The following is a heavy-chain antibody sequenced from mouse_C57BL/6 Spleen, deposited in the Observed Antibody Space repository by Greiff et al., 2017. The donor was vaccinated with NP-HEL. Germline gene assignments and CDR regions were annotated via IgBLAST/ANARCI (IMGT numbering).Heavy chain of an antibody. V-gene: IGHV1-76*01. D-gene: IGHD1-1*01. CDR3: AREGLRWFDY. CDR2: IYPGSGNT. Sequence: QVQLKQSGAELVRPGASVKLSCKASGYTFTDYYINWVKQRPGQGLEWIARIYPGSGNTYYNEKFKGKATLTAEKSSSTAYMQLSSLTSEDSAVYFCAREGLRWFDYWGQGTTLTVSS. J-gene: IGHJ2*01. CDR1: GYTFTDYY.